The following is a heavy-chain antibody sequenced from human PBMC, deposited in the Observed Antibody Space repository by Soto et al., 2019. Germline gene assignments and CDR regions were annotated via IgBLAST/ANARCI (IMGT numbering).Heavy chain of an antibody. V-gene: IGHV3-33*01. CDR1: GFTFSSYG. CDR3: ARDQDIVAGNYYYYGMDV. D-gene: IGHD5-12*01. J-gene: IGHJ6*02. Sequence: GGSLRLSCAASGFTFSSYGMHWVRQAPGKGLEWVAVIWYDGSNKYYADSVKGRFTISRDNSKNTLYLQMNSLRAEDTAVYYCARDQDIVAGNYYYYGMDVWGQGTTVTVSS. CDR2: IWYDGSNK.